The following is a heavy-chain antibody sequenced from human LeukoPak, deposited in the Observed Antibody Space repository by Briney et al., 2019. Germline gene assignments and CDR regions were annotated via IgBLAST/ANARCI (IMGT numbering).Heavy chain of an antibody. J-gene: IGHJ4*02. CDR3: AISSWYYFDY. D-gene: IGHD6-13*01. Sequence: SETLSLTCSVSGGSISGYYWGCFRQAAGKGLEWIGRIHSTGSSNYNPSLKSRVTMSVDTSKNQFSLKLSSVTAADTAVYYCAISSWYYFDYWGQGTLVTVSS. V-gene: IGHV4-4*07. CDR1: GGSISGYY. CDR2: IHSTGSS.